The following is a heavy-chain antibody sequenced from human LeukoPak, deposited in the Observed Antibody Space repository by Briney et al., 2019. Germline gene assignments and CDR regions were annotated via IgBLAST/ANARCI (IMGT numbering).Heavy chain of an antibody. Sequence: GGSLRLSCAASGFTFSSYGLHWVRQAPGKGLEWVAVIWFDGSNQYYVDSVRGRFSISRDNSKNTLYLQMNTLRAEDTGVYYCARDRGSGDSFDLWGQGAMVTVSS. CDR1: GFTFSSYG. V-gene: IGHV3-33*08. CDR3: ARDRGSGDSFDL. CDR2: IWFDGSNQ. J-gene: IGHJ3*01. D-gene: IGHD6-19*01.